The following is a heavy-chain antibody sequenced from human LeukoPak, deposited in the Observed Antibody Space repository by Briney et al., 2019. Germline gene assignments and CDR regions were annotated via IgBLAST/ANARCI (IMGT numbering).Heavy chain of an antibody. Sequence: SETLSLTCTVSGDSISNYYWSWIRQPPGKGLEWIGYVYYSGSTNYNPSLKSRVTISVDTSENQFSLKLNSVTAADTAVYYCARGFSGYYSFDYWGQGTLVTVSS. D-gene: IGHD3-22*01. CDR3: ARGFSGYYSFDY. J-gene: IGHJ4*02. CDR1: GDSISNYY. V-gene: IGHV4-59*01. CDR2: VYYSGST.